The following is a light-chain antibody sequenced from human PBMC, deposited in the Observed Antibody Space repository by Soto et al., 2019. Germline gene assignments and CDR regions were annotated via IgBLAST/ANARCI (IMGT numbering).Light chain of an antibody. CDR3: SSYAASNNFYFV. CDR2: EVT. V-gene: IGLV2-8*01. Sequence: QSVRNQPPPPARCPWQSVTSSRPRNSNEVCGYNYVSWYQQYPGRAPKLMIYEVTKRPSGVPDRFSGSKSGNTASLTVSGLQAEDEADYYCSSYAASNNFYFVFGGGTKVPV. CDR1: SNEVCGYNY. J-gene: IGLJ3*02.